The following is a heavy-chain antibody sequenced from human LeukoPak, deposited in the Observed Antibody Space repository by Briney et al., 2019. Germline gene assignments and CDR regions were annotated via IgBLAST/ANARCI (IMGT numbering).Heavy chain of an antibody. Sequence: GGSLRLSCAASGFTFSSYWMSWVRQAPGEGLEWVANIKHDGSEKYYVDSVKGRFTISRDNAKNSLYLQMNSLRAEDTAVYYCARGIARYYFDYWGQGTRVTVSS. D-gene: IGHD2-15*01. V-gene: IGHV3-7*01. CDR3: ARGIARYYFDY. CDR2: IKHDGSEK. CDR1: GFTFSSYW. J-gene: IGHJ4*02.